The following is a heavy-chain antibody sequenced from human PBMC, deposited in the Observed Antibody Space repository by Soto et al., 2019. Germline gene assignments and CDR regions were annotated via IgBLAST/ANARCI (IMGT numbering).Heavy chain of an antibody. D-gene: IGHD2-2*01. Sequence: GGSLRLSCVASGFNFDDSAMNWVRQVPGKGLEWVSGITWNSGHILYADSVKGRFTISRDTAKKSLYLELNSLRPEDTALYDCAKGSSSSIVVGMDYWGQGTPVTVSS. CDR2: ITWNSGHI. J-gene: IGHJ4*02. V-gene: IGHV3-9*01. CDR3: AKGSSSSIVVGMDY. CDR1: GFNFDDSA.